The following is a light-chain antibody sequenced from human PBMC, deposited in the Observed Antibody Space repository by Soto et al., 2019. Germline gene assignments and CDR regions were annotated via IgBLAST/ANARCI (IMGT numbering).Light chain of an antibody. CDR1: QSVSSY. Sequence: EIVLTQSPATLSLSPGERATLSCRASQSVSSYLAWYQQKPGQAPGLLIYDASNRATGIPARFSGSGSGTDFTLTISSLEPEDFAVYYCQQYGSSSLTFGGGTKVDIK. V-gene: IGKV3-11*01. CDR2: DAS. J-gene: IGKJ4*01. CDR3: QQYGSSSLT.